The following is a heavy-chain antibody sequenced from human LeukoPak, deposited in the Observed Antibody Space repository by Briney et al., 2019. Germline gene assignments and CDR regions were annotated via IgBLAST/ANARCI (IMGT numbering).Heavy chain of an antibody. CDR3: ATATTVTGPLDAFDI. Sequence: ASVKISCKVSGYTFTDYYMHWVQQAPGKGLEWMGLVDPEDGETIYAEKFQGRVTITVDTSTDTAYMELSSLRSEDTAVYYCATATTVTGPLDAFDIWGQGTMVTVSS. CDR2: VDPEDGET. CDR1: GYTFTDYY. J-gene: IGHJ3*02. D-gene: IGHD4-11*01. V-gene: IGHV1-69-2*01.